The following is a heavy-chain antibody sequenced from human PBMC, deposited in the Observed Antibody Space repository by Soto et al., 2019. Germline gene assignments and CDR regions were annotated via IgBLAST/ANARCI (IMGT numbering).Heavy chain of an antibody. CDR2: IYYSGSN. V-gene: IGHV4-31*03. CDR1: GGSIISGGYY. J-gene: IGHJ4*02. D-gene: IGHD6-13*01. CDR3: ARSFGVAADGPFEY. Sequence: QVQLQESGPGLVKPSQTLSLTCTVSGGSIISGGYYWSWIRQHPGKGLEWIGYIYYSGSNYYNPSLMSRVTTSVDTSTNQFSRKLRSVTAADTSVYYCARSFGVAADGPFEYWCQGTLVTVSS.